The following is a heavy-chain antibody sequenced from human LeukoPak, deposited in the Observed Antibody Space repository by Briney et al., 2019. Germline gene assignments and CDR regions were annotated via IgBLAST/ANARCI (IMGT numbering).Heavy chain of an antibody. D-gene: IGHD3-9*01. CDR1: GGSISSYY. Sequence: SETLSLTCTVSGGSISSYYWSWIRQPPGKGLEWIGYIYYSGSTNYNPSLKSRVTISVDTSKNQFSLKLSSVTAAGTAVCYCARQYDILTGFDYWGQGTLVTVSS. CDR2: IYYSGST. V-gene: IGHV4-59*08. J-gene: IGHJ4*02. CDR3: ARQYDILTGFDY.